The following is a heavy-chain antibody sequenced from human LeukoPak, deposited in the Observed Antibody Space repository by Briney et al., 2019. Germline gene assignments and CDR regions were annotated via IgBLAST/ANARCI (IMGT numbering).Heavy chain of an antibody. CDR3: ARRSGNFQADYNFDY. CDR1: GYIFTNYW. Sequence: GESLKISCKGSGYIFTNYWIAWVRQMPGKGLEWMGIIYPGDSDTRYSPSFQGQVTISADKSISTVYLQWSSLKASDTAMYYCARRSGNFQADYNFDYWGQGTLVTVSS. D-gene: IGHD1-26*01. CDR2: IYPGDSDT. J-gene: IGHJ4*02. V-gene: IGHV5-51*01.